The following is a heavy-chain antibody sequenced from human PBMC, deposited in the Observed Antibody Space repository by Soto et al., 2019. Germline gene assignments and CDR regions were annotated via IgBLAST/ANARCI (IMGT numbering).Heavy chain of an antibody. V-gene: IGHV5-10-1*01. CDR2: IDPSDSQT. D-gene: IGHD3-22*01. CDR3: ARQIYDSDTGPNFQYYFDS. CDR1: GYSFAGYW. Sequence: GESLKISCKGSGYSFAGYWITWVRQKPGKGLEWMGRIDPSDSQTYYSPSFRGHVTISATKSITTVFLQWSSLRASDTAMYYCARQIYDSDTGPNFQYYFDSWGQGTLVTVSS. J-gene: IGHJ4*02.